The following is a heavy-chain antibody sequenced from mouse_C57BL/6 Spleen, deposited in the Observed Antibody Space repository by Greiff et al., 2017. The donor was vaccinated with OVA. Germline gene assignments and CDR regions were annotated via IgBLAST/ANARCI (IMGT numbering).Heavy chain of an antibody. J-gene: IGHJ4*01. D-gene: IGHD2-4*01. V-gene: IGHV14-4*01. CDR1: GFNIKDDY. Sequence: EVQLKESGAELVRPGASVKLSCTASGFNIKDDYMHWVKQRPEQGLEWIGWIDPENGDTEYASKFQGKATITADTSSNTAYLQLSSLTSEDSAVYFCARGGLYYDYDGEVMDYWGQGTSVTVSS. CDR3: ARGGLYYDYDGEVMDY. CDR2: IDPENGDT.